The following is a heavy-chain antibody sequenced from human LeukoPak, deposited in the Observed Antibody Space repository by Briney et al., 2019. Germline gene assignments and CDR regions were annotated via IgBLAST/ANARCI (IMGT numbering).Heavy chain of an antibody. D-gene: IGHD2-15*01. CDR2: ISSSSSTI. Sequence: GGSLRLSCAASGFTVSSNYMSWVRQAPGKGLEWVSYISSSSSTIYYADSVKGRFTISRDNAKNSLYLQMNSLRDEDTAVYYCAREHEPMVVAATGFDYWGQGTLVTVSS. V-gene: IGHV3-48*02. CDR1: GFTVSSNY. CDR3: AREHEPMVVAATGFDY. J-gene: IGHJ4*02.